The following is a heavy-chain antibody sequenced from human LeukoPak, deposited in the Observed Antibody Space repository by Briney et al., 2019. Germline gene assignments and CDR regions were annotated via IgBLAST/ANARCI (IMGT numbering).Heavy chain of an antibody. CDR3: TTDRTMKGY. V-gene: IGHV3-15*01. D-gene: IGHD3-22*01. CDR1: GFTFSNAW. J-gene: IGHJ4*02. Sequence: GGFLRLSCAASGFTFSNAWMAWVRQAPGKGLEWVGRIRSKNDGGTIGYAAPVKDRFTISRDDSKNTLYLQMNSLEIEDTAVYFCTTDRTMKGYWGQGTLVTVSS. CDR2: IRSKNDGGTI.